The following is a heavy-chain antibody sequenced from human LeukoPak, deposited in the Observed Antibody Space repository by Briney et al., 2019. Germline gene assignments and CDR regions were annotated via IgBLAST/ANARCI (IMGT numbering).Heavy chain of an antibody. CDR1: GFTVSSNY. J-gene: IGHJ6*04. V-gene: IGHV3-53*01. Sequence: PGGSLRLSCAASGFTVSSNYMSWVRQAPGKGLEWVSVIYSGGSTYYADSVKGRFTISRDNSKNTLYLQMNSLRAEDTAVYYCASFSLIAAAGTNDVWGKGTTVTVSS. D-gene: IGHD6-13*01. CDR2: IYSGGST. CDR3: ASFSLIAAAGTNDV.